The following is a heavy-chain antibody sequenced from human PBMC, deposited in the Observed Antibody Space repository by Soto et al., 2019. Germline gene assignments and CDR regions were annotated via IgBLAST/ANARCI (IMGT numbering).Heavy chain of an antibody. CDR1: GFNFDDFA. Sequence: GGSLRLSCVASGFNFDDFAMHWVLQAPGKGLQWVSGIRWNGETPAYGDSVKGRFIISRDNARNSLYLQMNSLRPEDTAVYFCARVKTRIAYREYSMYVPARRTPVTVS. V-gene: IGHV3-9*01. J-gene: IGHJ6*03. CDR2: IRWNGETP. CDR3: ARVKTRIAYREYSMYV. D-gene: IGHD1-1*01.